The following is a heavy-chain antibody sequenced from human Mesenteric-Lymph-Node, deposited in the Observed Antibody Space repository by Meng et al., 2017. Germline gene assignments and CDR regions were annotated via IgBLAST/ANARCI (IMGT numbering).Heavy chain of an antibody. CDR3: ARVYYYDSSALSI. Sequence: GESLKISCAASGFNVRNYAMTWVRQAPGKGLEWVSSISSSSSYIYYADSVKGRFTISRDNAKNSLYLQMNSLRVEDTAVYYCARVYYYDSSALSIWGQGTMVTVSS. CDR2: ISSSSSYI. V-gene: IGHV3-21*01. D-gene: IGHD3-22*01. J-gene: IGHJ3*02. CDR1: GFNVRNYA.